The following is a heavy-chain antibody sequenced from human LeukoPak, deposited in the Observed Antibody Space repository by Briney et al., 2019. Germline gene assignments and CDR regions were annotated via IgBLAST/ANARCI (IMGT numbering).Heavy chain of an antibody. V-gene: IGHV3-53*01. CDR1: GFTVSSNY. CDR3: ARDANWGGMGLDYYGMDV. J-gene: IGHJ6*02. D-gene: IGHD7-27*01. Sequence: GSLRLSCAASGFTVSSNYMSWVRQAPGKGLEWVSVIYSGGSTYYADSVKGRFTISRDNSKNTLYLQMNSLRAEDTAVYYCARDANWGGMGLDYYGMDVWGQGTTVTVSS. CDR2: IYSGGST.